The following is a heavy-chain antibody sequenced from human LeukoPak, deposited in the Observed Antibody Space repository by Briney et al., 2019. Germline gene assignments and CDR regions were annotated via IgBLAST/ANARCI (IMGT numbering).Heavy chain of an antibody. Sequence: ASVKVSCKASGYTFTGYYMHWVRQAPGQGLEWMGRINPNTGGTNYAQKFQGRVTMTRDTSISTAYMELRRLRSDDTAVYYCARDHLRGESTGGYHFDYWGRGTLVTVSS. CDR2: INPNTGGT. CDR3: ARDHLRGESTGGYHFDY. CDR1: GYTFTGYY. J-gene: IGHJ4*02. D-gene: IGHD5-18*01. V-gene: IGHV1-2*06.